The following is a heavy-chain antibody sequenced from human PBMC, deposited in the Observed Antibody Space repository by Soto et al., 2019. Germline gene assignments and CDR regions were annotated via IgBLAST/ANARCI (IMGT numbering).Heavy chain of an antibody. Sequence: GGSLRLSCAASGFTFSSYGMHWVRQAPGKGLEWVAVISYGGSNKYYADSVKGRFTISRDNSKNTLYLKMNSLRAEDTAVYYCAKEVSGDYYDSSGPFDYWGQGTLVTVSS. CDR1: GFTFSSYG. CDR2: ISYGGSNK. V-gene: IGHV3-30*18. D-gene: IGHD3-22*01. CDR3: AKEVSGDYYDSSGPFDY. J-gene: IGHJ4*02.